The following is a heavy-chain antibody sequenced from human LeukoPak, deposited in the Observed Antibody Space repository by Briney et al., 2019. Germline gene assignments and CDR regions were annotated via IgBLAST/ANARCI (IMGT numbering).Heavy chain of an antibody. V-gene: IGHV1-8*01. CDR2: MNPNSGNT. J-gene: IGHJ4*02. CDR1: GYTFTSYD. CDR3: ARDVGSSGWYLY. D-gene: IGHD6-19*01. Sequence: ASVKVSCKASGYTFTSYDINWVRPATGQGLEWMGWMNPNSGNTGYAQKFQGRVTMTRNTSISTAYMELSSLRSEDTAVYYCARDVGSSGWYLYWGQGTLVTVSS.